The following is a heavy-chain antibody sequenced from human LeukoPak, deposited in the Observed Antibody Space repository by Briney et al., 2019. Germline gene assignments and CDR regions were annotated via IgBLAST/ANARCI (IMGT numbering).Heavy chain of an antibody. Sequence: PGGSLRLSCAASGFSFSSFGMHWVRQAPGKGLEWVTSIRYDGSRKHYTDSVKGRFTISRDNSKNTLYLQMNSLRDEDTAVYYCAKDYGDFGDSSSYLDHWGQGTQVTVSS. J-gene: IGHJ4*02. D-gene: IGHD4-17*01. CDR2: IRYDGSRK. CDR1: GFSFSSFG. V-gene: IGHV3-30*02. CDR3: AKDYGDFGDSSSYLDH.